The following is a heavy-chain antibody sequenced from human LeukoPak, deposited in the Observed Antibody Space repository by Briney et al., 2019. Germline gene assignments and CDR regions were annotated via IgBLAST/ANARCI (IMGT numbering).Heavy chain of an antibody. D-gene: IGHD2-2*01. CDR1: GYRFTTYW. V-gene: IGHV5-51*01. J-gene: IGHJ4*02. CDR3: ARRPYCTTTSCYDFDY. CDR2: IYPADSDT. Sequence: GGSLQISCQGSGYRFTTYWIGWVRQVPGKGLEGMGIIYPADSDTRYSPSFQGQVTISADKSINTAYLQWSSLKASDTAMYYCARRPYCTTTSCYDFDYWGQGTLVTVSS.